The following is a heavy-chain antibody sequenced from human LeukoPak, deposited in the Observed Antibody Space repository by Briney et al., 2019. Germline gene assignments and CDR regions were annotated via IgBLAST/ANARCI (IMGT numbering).Heavy chain of an antibody. D-gene: IGHD3-3*01. CDR2: MKQDGSEK. CDR1: GFIFSSYA. V-gene: IGHV3-7*01. J-gene: IGHJ4*02. CDR3: ARDRNTDFWSGYYTNYFDY. Sequence: GGSLRLSCAASGFIFSSYAMSWVRQAPGKGLEWVATMKQDGSEKYYADSVKGRFTISRDNAKNSLYLQMNSLRAEDTAVYYCARDRNTDFWSGYYTNYFDYWGQGTLVTVSS.